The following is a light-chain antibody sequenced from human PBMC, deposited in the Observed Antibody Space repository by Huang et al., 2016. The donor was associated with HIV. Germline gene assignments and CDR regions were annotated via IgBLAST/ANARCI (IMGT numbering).Light chain of an antibody. V-gene: IGKV3-15*01. Sequence: EVLLTQSPATLSVSPGERAPLSCRASQSVSTNLDWYQPKPGQAPRLRIYGASTRATGVPARFSGSGSGTEFTLTISSLQSEDSAVYYCQQYNSWPPLFTFGPGTKVDIK. CDR3: QQYNSWPPLFT. J-gene: IGKJ3*01. CDR2: GAS. CDR1: QSVSTN.